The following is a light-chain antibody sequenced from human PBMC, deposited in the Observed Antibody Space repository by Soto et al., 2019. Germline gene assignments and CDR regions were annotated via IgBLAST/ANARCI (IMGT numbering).Light chain of an antibody. Sequence: IVLTQSPLSLSVTPGEPASISCRSSQSLLKTDGFQYLDWYPQKPGQSPQLLIFVASNRASGVPDRFSGSGSGTDFTLRISRVEAGDVGVYYCMQALQTPTFGQGTRLEIK. CDR1: QSLLKTDGFQY. V-gene: IGKV2-28*01. J-gene: IGKJ5*01. CDR2: VAS. CDR3: MQALQTPT.